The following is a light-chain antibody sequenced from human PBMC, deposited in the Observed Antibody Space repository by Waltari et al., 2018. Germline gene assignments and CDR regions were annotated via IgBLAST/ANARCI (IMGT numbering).Light chain of an antibody. CDR2: ATS. CDR3: RQSYSLSLFT. J-gene: IGKJ3*01. Sequence: DIQVTQSPSSLSASVGDRVTITCRASQSMSSFLNWYQQKPGKAPRLLISATSNLQSGVPSKFIGSGSGADCTLTINSLQPEDFATYYCRQSYSLSLFTFGPGTRVDIK. V-gene: IGKV1-39*01. CDR1: QSMSSF.